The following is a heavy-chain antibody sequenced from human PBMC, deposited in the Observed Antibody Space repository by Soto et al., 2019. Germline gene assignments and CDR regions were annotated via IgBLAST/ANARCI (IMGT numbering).Heavy chain of an antibody. Sequence: SETLSLTCTVSGGSISSYYWSWVRQPAGKGLEWIGRIYTSGSTNYNPSLKSRVTMSVDTSKNQFFLKLTSVTAADTAVYYCARDKFSHGDYVLDYWGQGALVTVSS. D-gene: IGHD4-17*01. CDR2: IYTSGST. CDR1: GGSISSYY. V-gene: IGHV4-4*07. CDR3: ARDKFSHGDYVLDY. J-gene: IGHJ4*02.